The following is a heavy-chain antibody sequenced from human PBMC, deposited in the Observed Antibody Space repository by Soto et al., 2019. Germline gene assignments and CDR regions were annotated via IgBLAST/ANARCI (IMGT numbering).Heavy chain of an antibody. CDR1: GFTFSGSA. D-gene: IGHD3-22*01. V-gene: IGHV3-73*01. CDR3: TTDSYSTMIEVRFDY. J-gene: IGHJ4*01. CDR2: IRSKANSYAT. Sequence: PGGSLRLSCAASGFTFSGSAMHWVRQASGKGLEWVGRIRSKANSYATAYAASVKDRFTISRDDSKNAAYLQMNCLKTEDTAVYYCTTDSYSTMIEVRFDYWGHGTLVTVSS.